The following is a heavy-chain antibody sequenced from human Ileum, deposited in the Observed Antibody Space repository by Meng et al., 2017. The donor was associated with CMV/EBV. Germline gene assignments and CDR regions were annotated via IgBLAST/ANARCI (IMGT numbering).Heavy chain of an antibody. CDR3: AGQPAAIRYGMDV. J-gene: IGHJ6*02. CDR1: GYSFTSYW. CDR2: IYPGDSDT. Sequence: GESLKISCKGSGYSFTSYWIGWVRQMPGKGLEWMGIIYPGDSDTRYSPSFQGQVTISADKSISTAYLQWSSLKASDTAMYYCAGQPAAIRYGMDVWGQGTTVTVSS. V-gene: IGHV5-51*01. D-gene: IGHD2-2*01.